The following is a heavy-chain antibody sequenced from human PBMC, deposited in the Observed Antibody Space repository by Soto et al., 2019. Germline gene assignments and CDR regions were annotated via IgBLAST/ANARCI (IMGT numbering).Heavy chain of an antibody. CDR1: GYTFTTYP. J-gene: IGHJ4*02. CDR3: ARSSGFPHYWFDY. Sequence: ASVKVSCKASGYTFTTYPMHWVRQAPGQRLEWMGWINAGSGDARHSQKFQGRVTFTSDESTSAAYMELSSLRSEDTAVYYCARSSGFPHYWFDYWGQGTLVTVSS. D-gene: IGHD3-22*01. CDR2: INAGSGDA. V-gene: IGHV1-3*01.